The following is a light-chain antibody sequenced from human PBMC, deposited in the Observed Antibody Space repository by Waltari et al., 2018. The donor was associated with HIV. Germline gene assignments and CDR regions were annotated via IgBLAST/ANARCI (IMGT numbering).Light chain of an antibody. Sequence: DIVMSQSPDSLAVSLGERATINCKSSQSVLYISNNKNYLAWYQQKPGQPPKLLIYWASTRESGVTDRFSGSGSGPDFTLTISSLQAEDVAVYYCQQYYSFPLTFGGGTKVEIK. CDR3: QQYYSFPLT. J-gene: IGKJ4*01. V-gene: IGKV4-1*01. CDR1: QSVLYISNNKNY. CDR2: WAS.